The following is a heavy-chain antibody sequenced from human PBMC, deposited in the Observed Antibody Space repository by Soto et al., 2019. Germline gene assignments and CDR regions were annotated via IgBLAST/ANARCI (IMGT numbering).Heavy chain of an antibody. CDR1: GFTFSSYA. Sequence: GGSLRLSCAASGFTFSSYAMSWVRQAPGKGLEWVSAISGSGGSTYYADSVKGRFTISRDNSKNTLYLQMNSLRAEDTAVYYYAKNRYRIVGATKGYYFDYWGQGTLVTVSS. J-gene: IGHJ4*02. CDR2: ISGSGGST. CDR3: AKNRYRIVGATKGYYFDY. V-gene: IGHV3-23*01. D-gene: IGHD1-26*01.